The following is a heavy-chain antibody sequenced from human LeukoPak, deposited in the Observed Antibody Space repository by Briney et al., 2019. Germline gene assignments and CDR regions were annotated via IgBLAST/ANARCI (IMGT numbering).Heavy chain of an antibody. CDR1: AVSLNAYN. CDR2: ISRDGAYT. CDR3: ARDSAGTWY. D-gene: IGHD6-19*01. J-gene: IGHJ4*02. Sequence: PGGSLRLSCAASAVSLNAYNMNWVRQAPGKGLECVSSISRDGAYTYYADSVKGRFTISRDNAKNSLYLQMNSLRAEDTAVYYCARDSAGTWYWGQGTLVTVSS. V-gene: IGHV3-21*01.